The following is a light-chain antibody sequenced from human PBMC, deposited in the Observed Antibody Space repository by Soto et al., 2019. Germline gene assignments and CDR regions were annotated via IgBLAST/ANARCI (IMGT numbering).Light chain of an antibody. Sequence: QSVLTQPASVSGSPGQSITISCTGTSSDVGVSNYVSWYQHHPGKAPKVVIYDVSYRPSGVSNRFSASKSDNTASLTISGLQAEDEADYYCSSYTTTTALRIFGRGTKVTVL. CDR2: DVS. J-gene: IGLJ2*01. V-gene: IGLV2-14*03. CDR1: SSDVGVSNY. CDR3: SSYTTTTALRI.